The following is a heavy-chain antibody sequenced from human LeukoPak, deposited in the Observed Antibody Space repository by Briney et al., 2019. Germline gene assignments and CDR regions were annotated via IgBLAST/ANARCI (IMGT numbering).Heavy chain of an antibody. D-gene: IGHD3-22*01. J-gene: IGHJ4*02. CDR1: GFTFSSYG. CDR3: AKVGIRIVVVIRRYYFDY. V-gene: IGHV3-23*01. CDR2: ISGSGGSP. Sequence: GGSLRLSSAASGFTFSSYGMSWVRQAPGKGLEWVSAISGSGGSPSYADSVKGRFTISRDNSKNTLYMQMNSLRAEDTAVYYCAKVGIRIVVVIRRYYFDYWGQGTLVTVSS.